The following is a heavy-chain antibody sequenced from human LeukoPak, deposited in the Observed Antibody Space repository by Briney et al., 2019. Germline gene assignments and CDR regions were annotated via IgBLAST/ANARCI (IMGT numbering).Heavy chain of an antibody. Sequence: SETLSLTCTVSGGSISSYYWSWIRQPPGKGLEWIGYIYYSGSTNYNPSLKSRVTISVDTSKNQFSLKLSSVTAADTAVYYCARDRTTATKKGNWFDPWGQGTLVTVSS. V-gene: IGHV4-59*01. D-gene: IGHD4-17*01. CDR1: GGSISSYY. J-gene: IGHJ5*02. CDR3: ARDRTTATKKGNWFDP. CDR2: IYYSGST.